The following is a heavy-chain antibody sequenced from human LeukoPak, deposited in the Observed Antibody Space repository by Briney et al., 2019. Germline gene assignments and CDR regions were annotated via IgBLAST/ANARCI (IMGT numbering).Heavy chain of an antibody. CDR3: ARDSFSSSWYDYYYYYGMDV. J-gene: IGHJ6*02. D-gene: IGHD6-13*01. CDR1: GFTFSSYA. CDR2: ISYDGRNK. Sequence: PGGSLTLSCAPSGFTFSSYAMHWVRQAPGKGLEWVAVISYDGRNKYYPDSVKGRFTISRDNSKDTLYLQMNSLRAEDTAVYYCARDSFSSSWYDYYYYYGMDVWGQGTTVTVSS. V-gene: IGHV3-30-3*01.